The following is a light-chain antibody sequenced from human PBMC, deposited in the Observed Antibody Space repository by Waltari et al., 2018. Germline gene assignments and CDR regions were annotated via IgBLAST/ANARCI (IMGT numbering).Light chain of an antibody. V-gene: IGKV1-39*01. CDR3: QQSYSTPRT. J-gene: IGKJ1*01. Sequence: DIQMTQSPSSLSASVGDRVTITCRASQSSSSYLNWYQQKPGKAPKLLIYAASSLQSGVPSRFSGSGSGTDFTLTIGSLQPEDFATYYCQQSYSTPRTFGQGTKVEIK. CDR2: AAS. CDR1: QSSSSY.